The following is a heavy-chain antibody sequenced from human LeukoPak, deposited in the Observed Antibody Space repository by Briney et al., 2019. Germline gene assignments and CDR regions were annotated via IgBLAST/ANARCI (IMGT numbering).Heavy chain of an antibody. CDR3: AKDPYSYGSYFDY. Sequence: GGSLRLACAASGFTFSGCGMHWVRQAPGKGLEWVAFIWYDGRDKYYVDSVKGRFTISRDNSKNTLYLQMNSLRAEDTAMYYCAKDPYSYGSYFDYWGQGTLVTVSS. V-gene: IGHV3-30*02. D-gene: IGHD5-18*01. J-gene: IGHJ4*02. CDR1: GFTFSGCG. CDR2: IWYDGRDK.